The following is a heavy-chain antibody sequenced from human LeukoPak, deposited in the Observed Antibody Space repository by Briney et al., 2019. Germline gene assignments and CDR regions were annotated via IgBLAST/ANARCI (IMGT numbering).Heavy chain of an antibody. J-gene: IGHJ4*02. CDR3: ATAYYYDSSGYSYYFDY. Sequence: ASVKVSCKVSGYTLTELSMRWVRQAPGKGLEWMGGFDPEDGETIYAQKFQGRVTMTEDTSTDTAYMELSSLRSEDTAVYYCATAYYYDSSGYSYYFDYWGQGTLVTVSS. D-gene: IGHD3-22*01. V-gene: IGHV1-24*01. CDR1: GYTLTELS. CDR2: FDPEDGET.